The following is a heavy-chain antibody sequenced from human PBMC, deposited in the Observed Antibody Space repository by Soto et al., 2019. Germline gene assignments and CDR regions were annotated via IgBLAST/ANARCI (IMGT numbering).Heavy chain of an antibody. V-gene: IGHV1-18*01. Sequence: ASVKVSCKASGYTFTSYGISWVRQAPGQGLEWMGWISAYNGNTNYAPKLQGRVTMTTDTSTSTAYMELRSLRSDDTAVYYCAREPDPLRFLEWLPEPYGMDVWGQGTTVTVSS. D-gene: IGHD3-3*01. CDR1: GYTFTSYG. CDR3: AREPDPLRFLEWLPEPYGMDV. J-gene: IGHJ6*02. CDR2: ISAYNGNT.